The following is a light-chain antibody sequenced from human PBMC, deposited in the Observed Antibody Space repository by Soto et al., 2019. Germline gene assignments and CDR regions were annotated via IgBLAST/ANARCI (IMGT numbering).Light chain of an antibody. V-gene: IGKV1-5*03. CDR1: QSFSSW. J-gene: IGKJ2*01. Sequence: DIQMTQSPSTLSASVGDRVTITCRASQSFSSWLAWYQQKPGKAPKLLISKASSLESGVPSRFSGSESGKEFTLTISSLQPDDFATYYCQQYNTYPFTFGQGTQLEIQ. CDR2: KAS. CDR3: QQYNTYPFT.